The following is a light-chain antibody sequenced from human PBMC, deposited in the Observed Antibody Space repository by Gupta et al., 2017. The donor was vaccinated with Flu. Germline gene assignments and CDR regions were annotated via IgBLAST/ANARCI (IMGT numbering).Light chain of an antibody. CDR1: SPNIGSNT. V-gene: IGLV1-44*01. Sequence: QSALTQPPSASGTPGQRVTISCSGSSPNIGSNTVNWYQHLPGTDPKLLIHDDNQRSSGVPDRFSASKSGNSASLAISGLRSEDEADYYWAAWDNGLGAVVFGTVTRVIV. CDR3: AAWDNGLGAVV. J-gene: IGLJ1*01. CDR2: DDN.